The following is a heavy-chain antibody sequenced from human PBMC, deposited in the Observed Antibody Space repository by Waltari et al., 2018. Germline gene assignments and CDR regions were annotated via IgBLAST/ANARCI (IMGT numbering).Heavy chain of an antibody. J-gene: IGHJ4*02. CDR1: GFTFSSDR. Sequence: EVQLVESGGGLVQPGGSLRLSCAASGFTFSSDRMNWVRQAPGKGLEWVSYISSSSSTIYYADSVKGRFTISRDNAKNSLYLQMNSLRAEDTAVYYCARVGVTPDYWGQGTLVTVSS. CDR3: ARVGVTPDY. V-gene: IGHV3-48*01. CDR2: ISSSSSTI. D-gene: IGHD3-16*01.